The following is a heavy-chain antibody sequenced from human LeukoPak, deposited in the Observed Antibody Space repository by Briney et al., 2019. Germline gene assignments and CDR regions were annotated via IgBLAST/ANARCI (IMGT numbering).Heavy chain of an antibody. CDR2: ISRRSSAI. CDR1: AFSFSDYY. J-gene: IGHJ4*02. D-gene: IGHD3-16*01. CDR3: ARGGYDYVWGSAFDY. V-gene: IGHV3-11*01. Sequence: GGSLRLSCTTSAFSFSDYYMGWIRQAPGKGLEWVAYISRRSSAIYYADSVRGRFTISRDNAKNSLYLQLNALRAEDMAVYYCARGGYDYVWGSAFDYWGQGMLVTVSS.